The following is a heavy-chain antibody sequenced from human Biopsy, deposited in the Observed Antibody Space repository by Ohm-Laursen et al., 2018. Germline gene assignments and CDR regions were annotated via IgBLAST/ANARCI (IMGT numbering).Heavy chain of an antibody. J-gene: IGHJ4*02. CDR3: ALQSVAQMKNFDY. V-gene: IGHV1-2*02. CDR2: ISPKSGST. CDR1: GFSFTGYY. Sequence: GASVKVSCNASGFSFTGYYIHWVRQAPGQGLEWMGWISPKSGSTNYAQKFQGNITMTKNTSMSTAYMEMSRLRSDDTAVYYCALQSVAQMKNFDYWGQGTLVTVSS. D-gene: IGHD6-19*01.